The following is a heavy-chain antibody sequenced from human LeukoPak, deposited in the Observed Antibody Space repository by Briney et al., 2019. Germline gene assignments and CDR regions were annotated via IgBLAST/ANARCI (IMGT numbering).Heavy chain of an antibody. CDR1: GYTFTSYG. CDR3: ARDGHCGGDCYSNFDY. V-gene: IGHV1-18*01. Sequence: ASVKVSCKASGYTFTSYGISWVRQAPGQGLEWMGWISAYNGNTNYAQKLQGRVTMTTDTSTSTAYMELRSLRSDDTAVYYCARDGHCGGDCYSNFDYWGQGTLVTVSS. J-gene: IGHJ4*02. CDR2: ISAYNGNT. D-gene: IGHD2-21*02.